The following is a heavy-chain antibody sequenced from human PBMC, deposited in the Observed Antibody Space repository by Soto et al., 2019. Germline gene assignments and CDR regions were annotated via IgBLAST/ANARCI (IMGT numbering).Heavy chain of an antibody. CDR1: GFTFSSYS. Sequence: EVQLVESGGGLVKPGGYLRLSCAASGFTFSSYSMNWVRQAPGKGLEWVSSISSSSSYIYYADSVKGRFTISRDNAKNSLYLQMNSLRAEDTAVYYCARDGYYGSGSYAAIYYWGQGTLVTVSS. D-gene: IGHD3-10*01. J-gene: IGHJ4*02. CDR2: ISSSSSYI. V-gene: IGHV3-21*01. CDR3: ARDGYYGSGSYAAIYY.